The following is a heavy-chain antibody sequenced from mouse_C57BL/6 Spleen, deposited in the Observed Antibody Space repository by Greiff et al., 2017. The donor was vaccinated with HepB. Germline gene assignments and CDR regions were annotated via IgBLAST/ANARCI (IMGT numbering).Heavy chain of an antibody. CDR1: GYTFTDYY. Sequence: LVESGPELVKPGASVKLSCKASGYTFTDYYINWVKQRPGQGLEWIGCIYPGSGNTKYNEKFKGKATLTVDTSSSTAYMQLSSLTSEDSAVYFCAGAGLATFAYWGQGTLVTVSA. CDR2: IYPGSGNT. J-gene: IGHJ3*01. CDR3: AGAGLATFAY. V-gene: IGHV1-84*01. D-gene: IGHD3-1*01.